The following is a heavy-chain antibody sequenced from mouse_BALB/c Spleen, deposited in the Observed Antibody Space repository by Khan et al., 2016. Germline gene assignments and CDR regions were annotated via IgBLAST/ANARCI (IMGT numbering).Heavy chain of an antibody. V-gene: IGHV1-7*01. CDR3: ASYYGSSPYFYY. CDR1: GYTFTSYW. Sequence: QVQLQQSGAELAKPGASVKMSCKASGYTFTSYWMHWVKQRPGQGLEWIGYINPSTGYTEYNQKFKDKATLTADKSSSTAYMQLSSLTSEDSAVYYCASYYGSSPYFYYSGQGTTLTVSS. CDR2: INPSTGYT. J-gene: IGHJ2*01. D-gene: IGHD1-1*01.